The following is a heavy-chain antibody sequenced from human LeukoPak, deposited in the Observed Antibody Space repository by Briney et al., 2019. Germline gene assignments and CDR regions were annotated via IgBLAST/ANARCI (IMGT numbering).Heavy chain of an antibody. D-gene: IGHD3-22*01. CDR2: INPTDGAT. Sequence: GASVKVSCKASGYTFTMYYIHWVRQAPGQGLEWMGMINPTDGATTYTRRFQGRLTMTWDMSTTTVYMDLRSLRSEDTAVYYCARGTLHYYDSSGYWVYWGQGTLVTVSS. V-gene: IGHV1-46*01. CDR3: ARGTLHYYDSSGYWVY. CDR1: GYTFTMYY. J-gene: IGHJ4*02.